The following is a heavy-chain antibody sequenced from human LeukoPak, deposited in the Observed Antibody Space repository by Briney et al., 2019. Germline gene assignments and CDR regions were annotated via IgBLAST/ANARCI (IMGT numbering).Heavy chain of an antibody. J-gene: IGHJ4*02. CDR3: ARRGRGDYFDY. CDR1: GGSISSYY. D-gene: IGHD3-3*01. Sequence: SETLSLTCTVSGGSISSYYWGWIRQPPGKGLEWIGEINHSGSTNYNPSLKSRVTISVDTSKNQFALKLSSVTAADTAVYYCARRGRGDYFDYWGQGTLVTVSS. CDR2: INHSGST. V-gene: IGHV4-34*01.